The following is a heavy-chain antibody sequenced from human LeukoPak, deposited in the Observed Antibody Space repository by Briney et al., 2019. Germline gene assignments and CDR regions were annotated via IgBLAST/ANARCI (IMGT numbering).Heavy chain of an antibody. CDR3: AKDMLTMVLGISDY. CDR1: GFTFSSYG. CDR2: ISGSGGST. J-gene: IGHJ4*02. V-gene: IGHV3-23*01. Sequence: GGSLRLSCAASGFTFSSYGMSWVRQAPGKGLEWVSAISGSGGSTYYADSVKGRFTISRANSKNTLYLQMNSLRAEDTAVYYCAKDMLTMVLGISDYWGQGTLVTVSS. D-gene: IGHD3-10*01.